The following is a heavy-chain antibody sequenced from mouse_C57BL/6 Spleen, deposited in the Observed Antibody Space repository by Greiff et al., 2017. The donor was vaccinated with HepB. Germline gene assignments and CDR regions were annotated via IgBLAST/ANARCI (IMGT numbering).Heavy chain of an antibody. CDR3: ARNRYYYGSSYGYFDV. Sequence: VQLQQSGPELVKPGASVKISCKASGYTFTDYYMNWVKQSHGKSLEWIGDINPNNGGTSYNQKFKGKATLTVDKSSSTAYMELRSLTSEDSAVYYCARNRYYYGSSYGYFDVWGTGTTVTVSS. CDR2: INPNNGGT. D-gene: IGHD1-1*01. V-gene: IGHV1-26*01. J-gene: IGHJ1*03. CDR1: GYTFTDYY.